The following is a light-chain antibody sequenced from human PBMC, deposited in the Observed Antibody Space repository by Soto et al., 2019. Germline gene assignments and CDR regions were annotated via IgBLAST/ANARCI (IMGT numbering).Light chain of an antibody. J-gene: IGKJ1*01. CDR3: QQRSNWTPT. CDR2: DAS. CDR1: QSVSSY. Sequence: DIVLTQSTATRSLSPGERATLSRRAGQSVSSYLAWYPPKPGQAPRLRNYDASNRATGIPGRFNGKGSGTDFTLNISSLRPGEFSVYCRQQRSNWTPTFGRGTKVDIK. V-gene: IGKV3-11*01.